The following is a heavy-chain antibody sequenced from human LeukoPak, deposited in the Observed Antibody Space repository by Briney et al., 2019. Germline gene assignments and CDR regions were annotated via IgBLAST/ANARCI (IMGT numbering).Heavy chain of an antibody. Sequence: PGGPLRLSCTGCVFILGDYAMIWVRQAPGKGLEGVGFIRSKTYGGTTDYAASVKGSVTISRDASKSIAHLQMDSLKTEDTAVYYCTRDGRCGHGRPLWGQGTLVTVSS. CDR3: TRDGRCGHGRPL. D-gene: IGHD2-15*01. J-gene: IGHJ4*02. CDR2: IRSKTYGGTT. V-gene: IGHV3-49*04. CDR1: VFILGDYA.